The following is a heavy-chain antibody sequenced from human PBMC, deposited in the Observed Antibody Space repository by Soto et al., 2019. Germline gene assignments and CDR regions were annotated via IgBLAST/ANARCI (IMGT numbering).Heavy chain of an antibody. CDR2: IYYSGST. Sequence: SETLSLTCTVSGGSISSSSYYWGWIRQPPGKGLEWIGSIYYSGSTYYNPSLKSRVTISVDTSKNQFSLKLSSVTAADTAVYYCASTLWFGELSPFDPWGQGTLVTVSS. J-gene: IGHJ5*02. CDR1: GGSISSSSYY. CDR3: ASTLWFGELSPFDP. V-gene: IGHV4-39*01. D-gene: IGHD3-10*01.